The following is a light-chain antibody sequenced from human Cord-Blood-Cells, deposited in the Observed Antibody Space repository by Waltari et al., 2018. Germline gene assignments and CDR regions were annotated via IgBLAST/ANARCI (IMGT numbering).Light chain of an antibody. CDR2: DVS. Sequence: QSALTQPAAVSGSPGQSITTSRTATSSDVGGSNYVSWYQQHPGKAPNLMIYDVSKRPSGVSNRFSGSKSGNTASRTISGLQAEDEADYYCSSYPSSSTRVFGGGTKLTVL. CDR3: SSYPSSSTRV. V-gene: IGLV2-14*01. J-gene: IGLJ3*02. CDR1: SSDVGGSNY.